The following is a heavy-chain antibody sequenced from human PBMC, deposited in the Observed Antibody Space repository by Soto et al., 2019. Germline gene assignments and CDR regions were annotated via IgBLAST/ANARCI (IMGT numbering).Heavy chain of an antibody. D-gene: IGHD3-16*01. CDR3: ARILTLQHPGGGDYYYCMDV. V-gene: IGHV4-31*03. J-gene: IGHJ6*02. CDR1: GGSISSGGYY. Sequence: SETLSLTCTVSGGSISSGGYYWSWIRQHPGKGLEWIGYIYYSGSTYYNPSLKSRVTISVDTSKNQFSLKLSSVTAEDTAVYYCARILTLQHPGGGDYYYCMDVWGQGTTVTVSS. CDR2: IYYSGST.